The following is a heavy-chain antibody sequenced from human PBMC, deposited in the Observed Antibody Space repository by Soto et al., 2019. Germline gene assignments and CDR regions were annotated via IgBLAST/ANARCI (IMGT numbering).Heavy chain of an antibody. CDR2: IDWDDDK. CDR3: ARICIAVAGYYYCDDMDV. Sequence: SGPTLVNPTQTLTLTCTFSGFSLSTSGMCVSWIRQPPGKALEWLARIDWDDDKYYNTSLRTRLTISKDTSKNQVVLTMTNTDPVDTATYYCARICIAVAGYYYCDDMDVWGQGTTVTVSS. CDR1: GFSLSTSGMC. J-gene: IGHJ6*02. V-gene: IGHV2-70*11. D-gene: IGHD6-19*01.